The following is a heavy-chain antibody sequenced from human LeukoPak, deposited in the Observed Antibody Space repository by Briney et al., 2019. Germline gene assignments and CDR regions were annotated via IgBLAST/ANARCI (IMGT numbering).Heavy chain of an antibody. J-gene: IGHJ4*02. CDR2: ISSSSSYI. CDR3: ARDVYSGGYHLFDY. V-gene: IGHV3-21*01. D-gene: IGHD1-26*01. Sequence: GGSLRLSCAASGFTFSSYSMNWVRQAPGKGLEWVSSISSSSSYIYYADSVKGRFTISRDNAKNSLYLQMNSLRAEDTAVYYCARDVYSGGYHLFDYWGQGTLVTVSS. CDR1: GFTFSSYS.